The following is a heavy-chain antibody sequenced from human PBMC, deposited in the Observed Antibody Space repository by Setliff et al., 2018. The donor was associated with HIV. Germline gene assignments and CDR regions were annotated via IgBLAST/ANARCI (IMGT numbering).Heavy chain of an antibody. J-gene: IGHJ3*01. CDR3: ARGWGHDGFDF. Sequence: KLPETLSLTCTVSGGSISSTSYYWGWIRQSPGKGLEWIGEINHSGGTNYNPSLKSRVTMSIDTSKNQFSLNVSSVTAADTAVYYCARGWGHDGFDFWGQGTMVTVSS. CDR1: GGSISSTSYY. CDR2: INHSGGT. D-gene: IGHD7-27*01. V-gene: IGHV4-39*07.